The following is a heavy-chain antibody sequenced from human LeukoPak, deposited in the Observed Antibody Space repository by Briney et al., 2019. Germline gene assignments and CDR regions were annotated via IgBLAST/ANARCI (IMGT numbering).Heavy chain of an antibody. CDR1: GYTFTSYG. CDR3: AGTLTGTTGYYYYYGMDV. V-gene: IGHV1-18*04. J-gene: IGHJ6*04. D-gene: IGHD1-20*01. CDR2: ISAYNGIT. Sequence: ASVKVSCKASGYTFTSYGISWVRQAPGQGLEWMGWISAYNGITNYALKLQGRVTMTTDTSTSTAYMELRSLRSDDTAVYYCAGTLTGTTGYYYYYGMDVWGKGTTVTVSS.